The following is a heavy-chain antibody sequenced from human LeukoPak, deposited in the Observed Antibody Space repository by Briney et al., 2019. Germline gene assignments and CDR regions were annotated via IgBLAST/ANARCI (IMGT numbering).Heavy chain of an antibody. D-gene: IGHD3-10*01. J-gene: IGHJ4*02. V-gene: IGHV3-49*03. Sequence: GGSLRLSCTASGFTFGDYAMSWFRQAPGKGLEWAGFIRSKAYGGTTEYAASVKGRFTISRDDSKSIAYLQMNSPKTEDTAVYYCTSHGSGSYYDYWGQGTLVTVSS. CDR3: TSHGSGSYYDY. CDR1: GFTFGDYA. CDR2: IRSKAYGGTT.